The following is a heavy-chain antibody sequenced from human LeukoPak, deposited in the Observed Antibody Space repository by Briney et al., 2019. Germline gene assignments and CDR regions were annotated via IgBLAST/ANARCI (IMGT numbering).Heavy chain of an antibody. CDR1: GGSISYYY. Sequence: SETLSLNCTVSGGSISYYYWSWIRQPPGKGLEWIGYIYYTGNTNYNPSLKSRVTISVDTSKNQFSLKLSSVTAADTALYYCARHSVSGRTYFDYWGQGTLVTVSS. CDR2: IYYTGNT. J-gene: IGHJ4*02. D-gene: IGHD3-10*01. CDR3: ARHSVSGRTYFDY. V-gene: IGHV4-59*08.